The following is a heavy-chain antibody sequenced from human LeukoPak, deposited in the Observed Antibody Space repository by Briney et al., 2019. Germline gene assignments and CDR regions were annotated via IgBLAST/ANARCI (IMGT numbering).Heavy chain of an antibody. Sequence: GGSLRLSCAASGFTFSSYAMHWVRQAPGKGLEWLAFIRYDGSNNYYADSVKGRFTISRDTSKNTLYLQMNSLRAEDTAVYYCAKDGLVGGNGNYYMDVWGKGTTVTVSS. CDR3: AKDGLVGGNGNYYMDV. J-gene: IGHJ6*03. CDR2: IRYDGSNN. CDR1: GFTFSSYA. D-gene: IGHD1-26*01. V-gene: IGHV3-30*02.